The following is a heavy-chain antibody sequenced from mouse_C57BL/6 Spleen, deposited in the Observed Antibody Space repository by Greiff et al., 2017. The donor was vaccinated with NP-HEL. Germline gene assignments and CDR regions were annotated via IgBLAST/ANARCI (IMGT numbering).Heavy chain of an antibody. CDR1: GFSLTSYG. Sequence: VKLMESGPGLVQPSQRLSITCTVSGFSLTSYGVHWVRQSPGKGLEWLGVIWRGGSTDYNAAFMSRLSITKDNSKSQVFFKMNSLQADDTAIYYCAKKGAGTGYFDVWGTGTTVTVSS. CDR2: IWRGGST. J-gene: IGHJ1*03. D-gene: IGHD4-1*01. CDR3: AKKGAGTGYFDV. V-gene: IGHV2-5*01.